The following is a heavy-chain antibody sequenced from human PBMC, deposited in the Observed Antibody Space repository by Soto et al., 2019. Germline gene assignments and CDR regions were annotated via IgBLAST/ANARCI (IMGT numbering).Heavy chain of an antibody. Sequence: SETLSLTCTVSGGSISSYYWSWSRQPPGKGLEWLGSICYSGSTNYNPSLKSRVTISVDTSKNKFSLKLSSVTDADTAVSYCARVYCDNVTGYYSFDYWGQGTLVTVSS. CDR2: ICYSGST. CDR1: GGSISSYY. CDR3: ARVYCDNVTGYYSFDY. V-gene: IGHV4-59*01. J-gene: IGHJ4*02. D-gene: IGHD3-9*01.